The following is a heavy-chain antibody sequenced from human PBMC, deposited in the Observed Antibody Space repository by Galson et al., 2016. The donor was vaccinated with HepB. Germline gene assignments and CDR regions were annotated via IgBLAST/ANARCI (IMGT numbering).Heavy chain of an antibody. CDR3: ARESPTTAGAFDF. J-gene: IGHJ3*01. V-gene: IGHV3-74*01. CDR1: GFIFSNYW. D-gene: IGHD4-17*01. CDR2: IHSDGSTT. Sequence: SLRLSCAASGFIFSNYWMHWVRQAPGKGLVWVSRIHSDGSTTSYADSVKGRFTVSRDNAKNTLYMQMNSLRAEDTAVYYCARESPTTAGAFDFWGQGTMVTVSS.